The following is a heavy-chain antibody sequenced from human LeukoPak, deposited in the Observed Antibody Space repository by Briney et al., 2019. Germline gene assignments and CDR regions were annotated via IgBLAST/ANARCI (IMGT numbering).Heavy chain of an antibody. J-gene: IGHJ4*02. V-gene: IGHV1-3*01. CDR3: ARFSYMASSGY. D-gene: IGHD2-21*01. Sequence: ASVKVSCKASGYTFTNFAMHWVRQAPGQRLEWMGWINPANGNTKYSQKFQGRVTITRDTAASTAYMELSSLRSEDTAVYYCARFSYMASSGYWGQGTLVTVSS. CDR2: INPANGNT. CDR1: GYTFTNFA.